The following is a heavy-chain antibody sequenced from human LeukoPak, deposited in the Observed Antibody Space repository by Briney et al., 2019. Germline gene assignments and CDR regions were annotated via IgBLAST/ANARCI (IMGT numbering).Heavy chain of an antibody. Sequence: QPGRSLRLSCAASGFTFSSYGMHWVRQAPGKGLEWVAVMSYDGSNKYYADSVKGRFTISRDNAKNSLYLQMNSLRAEDTGVYYCARGRGGAARLFDYWGQGTLVTVSS. CDR1: GFTFSSYG. CDR3: ARGRGGAARLFDY. V-gene: IGHV3-30*03. D-gene: IGHD6-6*01. J-gene: IGHJ4*02. CDR2: MSYDGSNK.